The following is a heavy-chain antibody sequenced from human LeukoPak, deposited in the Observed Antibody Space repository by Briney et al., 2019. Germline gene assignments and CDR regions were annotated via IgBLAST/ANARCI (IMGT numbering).Heavy chain of an antibody. CDR2: ISYSGNT. D-gene: IGHD5-18*01. J-gene: IGHJ4*02. CDR1: GGSIISSDYH. CDR3: ARGLAMVTDY. V-gene: IGHV4-39*01. Sequence: PSETLSLTCTVSGGSIISSDYHWGWVRQPPGKGLEWIGTISYSGNTDYNPSLRSRVTISVDTSKNQFSLKLSSVTAADTAVYYCARGLAMVTDYWGQGTLVTVSS.